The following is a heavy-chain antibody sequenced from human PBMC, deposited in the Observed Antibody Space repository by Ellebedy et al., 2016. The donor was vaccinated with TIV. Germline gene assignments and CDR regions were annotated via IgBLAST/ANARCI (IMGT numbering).Heavy chain of an antibody. J-gene: IGHJ4*02. Sequence: SGPTLVKPTQTLTLTCTVSGFSLNSSGMCVSWIRQPPGPGKALEWLARLDWDDDKYYSTSLKTRLTISKDTSRNQVVLTMTNMDPVDTATYYCARMGGYYQGLRWFEYWGQGTLVTVSP. D-gene: IGHD5-12*01. V-gene: IGHV2-70*11. CDR1: GFSLNSSGMC. CDR3: ARMGGYYQGLRWFEY. CDR2: LDWDDDK.